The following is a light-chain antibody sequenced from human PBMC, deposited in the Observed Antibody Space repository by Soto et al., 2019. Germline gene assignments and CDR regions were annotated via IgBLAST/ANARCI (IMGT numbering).Light chain of an antibody. CDR2: GAS. CDR3: HHLRIFPLT. V-gene: IGKV3-20*01. CDR1: HSVANSY. Sequence: RSSRSCKASHSVANSYVAWYQQKPGQAPRLLIYGASNRATGIPDRFSGSGSGTDFTLTISSLETEDFAVYYCHHLRIFPLTFGRGNKVDIK. J-gene: IGKJ4*01.